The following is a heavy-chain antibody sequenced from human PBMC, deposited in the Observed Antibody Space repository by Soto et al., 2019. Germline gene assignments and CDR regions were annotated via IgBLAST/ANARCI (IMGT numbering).Heavy chain of an antibody. Sequence: PSETLSLTCTVSGGSISSSSYYWGWIRQPPGKGLEWIGSIYYSGSTNYNPSLKSRVTISVDTSKNQFSLKLSSVTAADTAVYYCARGAAARPDWYFDYWGQATLVTVSS. D-gene: IGHD6-6*01. V-gene: IGHV4-39*07. J-gene: IGHJ4*02. CDR1: GGSISSSSYY. CDR2: IYYSGST. CDR3: ARGAAARPDWYFDY.